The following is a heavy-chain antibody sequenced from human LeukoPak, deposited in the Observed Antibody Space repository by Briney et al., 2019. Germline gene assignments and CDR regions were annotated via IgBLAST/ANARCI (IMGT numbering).Heavy chain of an antibody. Sequence: GGSLRLSCVVSGFTFTSYAISWVRQAPGKGLEWVSAISGSGVGTYYADSVKGRFTISRDNSWNTLYLQMSSLRAEDTAVYYCAKDQVISGSEASDIWGQGTMVTVSS. V-gene: IGHV3-23*01. J-gene: IGHJ3*02. CDR1: GFTFTSYA. CDR2: ISGSGVGT. CDR3: AKDQVISGSEASDI. D-gene: IGHD2-21*01.